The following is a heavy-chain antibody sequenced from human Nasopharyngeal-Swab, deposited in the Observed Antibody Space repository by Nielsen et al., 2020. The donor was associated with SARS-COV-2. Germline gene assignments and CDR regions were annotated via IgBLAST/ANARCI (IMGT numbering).Heavy chain of an antibody. Sequence: SETLSLTCTVSGGSISSYYWSWIRQPAGKGLEWIGRIYTSGSTNYNPSLKSRVTMSVDTSKNQFSLKLSSVTAADTAVYYCARVITMVRGVIIRHYSMDVWGQGTTVTVSS. J-gene: IGHJ6*02. V-gene: IGHV4-4*07. CDR1: GGSISSYY. CDR3: ARVITMVRGVIIRHYSMDV. D-gene: IGHD3-10*01. CDR2: IYTSGST.